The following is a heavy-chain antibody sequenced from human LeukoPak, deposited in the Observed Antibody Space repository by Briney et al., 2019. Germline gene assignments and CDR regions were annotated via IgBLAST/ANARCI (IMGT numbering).Heavy chain of an antibody. D-gene: IGHD4-11*01. CDR2: VYYSGST. CDR1: GDFISRYY. J-gene: IGHJ4*02. CDR3: ARVSRTVLTE. Sequence: PSETLSLTCTVSGDFISRYYWSWIRQSPGKGLEWIGYVYYSGSTNYNPSLKSRVTISVDTSKNQFSLKLSSVTAADTAVYYCARVSRTVLTEWGQGTLVTVSS. V-gene: IGHV4-59*01.